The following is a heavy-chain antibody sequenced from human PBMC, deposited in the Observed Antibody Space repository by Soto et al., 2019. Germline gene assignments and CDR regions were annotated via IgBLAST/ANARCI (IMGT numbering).Heavy chain of an antibody. CDR2: IYYSGST. Sequence: SETLSLTGTVSGGSISSYYWSWIRQPTGKGLEWIAYIYYSGSTNYNPSLKSRVTISVDTSKNQFSPKLSSVTAADTAVYYCAAYCGGDCYFVSNWFDPWGQGTLVTVSS. J-gene: IGHJ5*02. D-gene: IGHD2-21*02. CDR1: GGSISSYY. CDR3: AAYCGGDCYFVSNWFDP. V-gene: IGHV4-59*01.